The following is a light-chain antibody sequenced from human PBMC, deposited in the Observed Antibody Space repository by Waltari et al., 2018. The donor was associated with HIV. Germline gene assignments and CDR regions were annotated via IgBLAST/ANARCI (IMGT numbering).Light chain of an antibody. J-gene: IGLJ3*02. Sequence: SYELTQPFSVSVALGQTVRITCGGSTIGTKNVHWYQQRPGQAPLLVIFNDRNRPSGIPERFSVSKSRNTATLTISGAQAGDEADYYCQVWHYSVVFGGGTKLTVL. V-gene: IGLV3-9*01. CDR3: QVWHYSVV. CDR2: NDR. CDR1: TIGTKN.